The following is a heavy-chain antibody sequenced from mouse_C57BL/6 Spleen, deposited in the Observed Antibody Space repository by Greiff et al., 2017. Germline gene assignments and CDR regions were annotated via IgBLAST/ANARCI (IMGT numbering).Heavy chain of an antibody. Sequence: DVKLVESGGGLVKPGGSLKLSCAASGFTFSDYGMHWVRQAPEKGLEWVAYISSGCSTIYYADTVKGRFTISRDNAKNTLFLQMTSLRSEDTAMYYCARTWDGWYFDVWGTGTTVTVSS. CDR1: GFTFSDYG. CDR2: ISSGCSTI. V-gene: IGHV5-17*01. J-gene: IGHJ1*03. CDR3: ARTWDGWYFDV. D-gene: IGHD4-1*01.